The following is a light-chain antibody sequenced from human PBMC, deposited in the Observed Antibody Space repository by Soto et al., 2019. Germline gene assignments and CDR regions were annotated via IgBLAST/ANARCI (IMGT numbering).Light chain of an antibody. CDR1: QSVTSY. CDR3: QQRSNWPRLFP. Sequence: EIVLTQSPATLSLSPGERATLSCRASQSVTSYLAWYQQKPGQAPRLLIYDASNRATGIPARFSGSGSGTDFTLAISSLEPEDFAVYYCQQRSNWPRLFPFGPGTKVDIK. V-gene: IGKV3-11*01. CDR2: DAS. J-gene: IGKJ3*01.